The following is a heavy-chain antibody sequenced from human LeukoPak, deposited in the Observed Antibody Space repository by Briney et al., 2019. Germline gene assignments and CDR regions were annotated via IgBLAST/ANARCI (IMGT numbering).Heavy chain of an antibody. V-gene: IGHV3-23*01. J-gene: IGHJ4*02. CDR1: GFTFSSSA. D-gene: IGHD3-10*02. CDR3: AKDHYVVTLLQIDY. CDR2: ISGSGDST. Sequence: SGGSLRLSCAASGFTFSSSAMSLVRQAPGKGLEWVSAISGSGDSTYYADSVKGRFTISRDNSKNTLYLQMNSLRAEDTAVYFCAKDHYVVTLLQIDYWGQGTLVTVSS.